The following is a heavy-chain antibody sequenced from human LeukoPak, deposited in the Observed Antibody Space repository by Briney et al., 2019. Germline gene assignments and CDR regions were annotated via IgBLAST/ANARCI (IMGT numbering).Heavy chain of an antibody. V-gene: IGHV4-59*02. CDR1: GGSVSGFY. CDR3: ARDYSKGGGFDF. D-gene: IGHD4-11*01. J-gene: IGHJ4*02. CDR2: MDKSGST. Sequence: SETLSLTCTVSGGSVSGFYWSWIRQPPGKGLEWIGYMDKSGSTTYNPSLKSRVTISVDTSKNQFSLKLSPVTAADTAVYYCARDYSKGGGFDFWGQGTLVTVSS.